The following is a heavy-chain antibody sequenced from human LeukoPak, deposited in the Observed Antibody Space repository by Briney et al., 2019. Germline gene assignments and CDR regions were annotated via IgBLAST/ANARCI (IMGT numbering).Heavy chain of an antibody. CDR3: AKGRGWEASYYYYYMDV. Sequence: GGSLRLSCAASGFTFSSYGIHWVRQAPGKGLEWVAFIRYDGSNKYYTDSVKRRFTISRDNSKNTLYLQMNSLRAEDTAVYYCAKGRGWEASYYYYYMDVWGKGTTVTISS. CDR1: GFTFSSYG. CDR2: IRYDGSNK. V-gene: IGHV3-30*02. J-gene: IGHJ6*03. D-gene: IGHD1-26*01.